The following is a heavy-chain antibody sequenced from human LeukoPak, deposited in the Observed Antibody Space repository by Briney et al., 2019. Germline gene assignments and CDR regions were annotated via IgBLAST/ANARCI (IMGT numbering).Heavy chain of an antibody. V-gene: IGHV3-23*01. CDR1: GFTFGSYG. J-gene: IGHJ4*02. CDR3: AKRRNYGSGSFSGGSFDY. D-gene: IGHD3-10*01. Sequence: PGGSLRLSCAASGFTFGSYGMSWVRQAPGRGLEYVSAISGGGGSTYYADSVKGRFTISRDSSKNTLYLRMNSLRVEDTAVYFCAKRRNYGSGSFSGGSFDYWGQGTLVTVSS. CDR2: ISGGGGST.